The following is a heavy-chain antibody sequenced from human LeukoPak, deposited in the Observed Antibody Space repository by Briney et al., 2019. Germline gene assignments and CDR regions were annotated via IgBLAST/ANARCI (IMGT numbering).Heavy chain of an antibody. Sequence: ASVKVSCKASGYTFTSYYMHWVRQAPGQGLEWMGIINPSGGSTSYAQKFQGRVTMTRDTSTSTVYMELSSLRSEDTAVYYCARDLGPGLLWFGETPTNYYYGIDVWGQGTTVTVSS. CDR2: INPSGGST. J-gene: IGHJ6*02. CDR1: GYTFTSYY. CDR3: ARDLGPGLLWFGETPTNYYYGIDV. V-gene: IGHV1-46*01. D-gene: IGHD3-10*01.